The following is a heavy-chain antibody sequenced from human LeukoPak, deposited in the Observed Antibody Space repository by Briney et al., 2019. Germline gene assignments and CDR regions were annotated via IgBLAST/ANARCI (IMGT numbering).Heavy chain of an antibody. CDR2: IIPIFGTA. CDR1: GGTFSSYA. Sequence: ASVKVSCKASGGTFSSYAISWVRQAPGQGLEWMGGIIPIFGTANYAQKFQGRVTITADKSTSTAHMELSSLRSEDTAVYYCARARAETTDAFDIWGQGTMVTVSS. V-gene: IGHV1-69*06. D-gene: IGHD4-17*01. J-gene: IGHJ3*02. CDR3: ARARAETTDAFDI.